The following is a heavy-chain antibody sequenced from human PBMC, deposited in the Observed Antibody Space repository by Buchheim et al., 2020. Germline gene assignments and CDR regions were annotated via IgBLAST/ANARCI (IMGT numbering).Heavy chain of an antibody. CDR3: ARFNFYDSSGSNSRAFDY. CDR2: MYYSGST. Sequence: QVQLQESGPGLVKPSETLSLTCTVSGGSTSGHYWSWIRQPPGKGLEWIGYMYYSGSTKYNPSLKSRVTISVDTYNHQFSLDLGSVTAADTAVYYCARFNFYDSSGSNSRAFDYWGRGTL. D-gene: IGHD3-22*01. J-gene: IGHJ4*02. CDR1: GGSTSGHY. V-gene: IGHV4-59*11.